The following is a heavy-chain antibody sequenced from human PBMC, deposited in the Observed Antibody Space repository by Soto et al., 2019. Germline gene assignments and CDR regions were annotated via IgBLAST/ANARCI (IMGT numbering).Heavy chain of an antibody. CDR2: ISYDGSNK. D-gene: IGHD2-2*02. CDR1: GFTFSSYG. J-gene: IGHJ6*02. V-gene: IGHV3-30*18. Sequence: QVQLVESGGVVVQPGRSLRLSCAASGFTFSSYGMHWVRQAPGKWLEWVAVISYDGSNKYYADSVKGRFTISRDNSKNTLYLQMNSLRAEDTAVYYCAKARGIVVVPAAISRSRGMDVWGQGTTVTVSS. CDR3: AKARGIVVVPAAISRSRGMDV.